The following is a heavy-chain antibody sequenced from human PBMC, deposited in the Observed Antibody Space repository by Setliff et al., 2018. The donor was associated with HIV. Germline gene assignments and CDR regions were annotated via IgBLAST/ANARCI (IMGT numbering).Heavy chain of an antibody. D-gene: IGHD2-8*02. CDR3: ARVSSTYWYSIFRNYYYHMDV. J-gene: IGHJ6*03. V-gene: IGHV4-34*01. CDR2: INHSGST. Sequence: SETLSLTCAVYGGSFSDYYMGWVRQPPGKGLEWIGEINHSGSTNYNPSLKSRVTISVDTSKNQFSLKLSSVTAADTAVYYCARVSSTYWYSIFRNYYYHMDVWGKGTTVTVSS. CDR1: GGSFSDYY.